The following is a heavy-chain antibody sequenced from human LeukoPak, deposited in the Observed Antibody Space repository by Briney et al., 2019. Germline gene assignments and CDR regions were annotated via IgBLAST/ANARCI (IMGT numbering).Heavy chain of an antibody. V-gene: IGHV4-39*07. CDR2: IYYSGST. CDR3: ARDSCSSTSCRRKFDN. J-gene: IGHJ4*02. Sequence: SETLSLTCTVSGGSITSSNYFWGWIRQSPGKGLEWIGSIYYSGSTYYNPSLKTRVTISVETSKIQFSLKLSSVTAADSAVYYCARDSCSSTSCRRKFDNWGQGTLVTVSS. CDR1: GGSITSSNYF. D-gene: IGHD2-2*01.